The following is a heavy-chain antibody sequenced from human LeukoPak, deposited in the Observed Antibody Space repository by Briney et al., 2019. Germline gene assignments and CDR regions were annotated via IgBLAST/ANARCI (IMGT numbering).Heavy chain of an antibody. D-gene: IGHD3-22*01. Sequence: PSQTLSLTCTVSGGSISSGDYYWSWIRQPPGKGLEWNGYIYYSGSTYYNPSLKSRVTISVDTSKNQFSLKLSSVTAADTAVYYCAREGSGYHTYYFDYWGQGTLVTVSS. CDR1: GGSISSGDYY. J-gene: IGHJ4*02. CDR3: AREGSGYHTYYFDY. CDR2: IYYSGST. V-gene: IGHV4-30-4*01.